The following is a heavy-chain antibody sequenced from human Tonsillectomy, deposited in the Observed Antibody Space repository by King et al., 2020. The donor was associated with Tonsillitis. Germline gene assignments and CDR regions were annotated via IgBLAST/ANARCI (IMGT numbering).Heavy chain of an antibody. CDR1: GYTFTGYH. Sequence: VQLVESGAEVKKPGASVKVSCKASGYTFTGYHMHWVRQARGQGLDWMGWISPNSGGTNYAQMFQGRATMTRETSITTAYMELSGLRSDDTAVYYCAKIGTAYGAFDIWGQGTMVTVSS. CDR2: ISPNSGGT. V-gene: IGHV1-2*02. CDR3: AKIGTAYGAFDI. J-gene: IGHJ3*02. D-gene: IGHD3-10*01.